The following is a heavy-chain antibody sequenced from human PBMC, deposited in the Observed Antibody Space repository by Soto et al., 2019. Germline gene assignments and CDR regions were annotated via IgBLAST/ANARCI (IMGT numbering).Heavy chain of an antibody. CDR1: GFTFSSYA. V-gene: IGHV3-30-3*01. J-gene: IGHJ4*02. CDR3: ARTYYYDSSGPRGILDY. D-gene: IGHD3-22*01. Sequence: GGSLRLSCAASGFTFSSYAMHWVRQAPGKGLEWVAVISYDGSNKYYADSVKGRFTISRDNSKNTLYLQMNSLRAEDTAVYYCARTYYYDSSGPRGILDYWGQGTLVTVPQ. CDR2: ISYDGSNK.